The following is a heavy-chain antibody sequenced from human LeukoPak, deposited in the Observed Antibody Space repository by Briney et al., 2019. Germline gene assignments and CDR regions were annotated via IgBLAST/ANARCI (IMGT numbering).Heavy chain of an antibody. D-gene: IGHD4-23*01. CDR1: GYTFTGYY. Sequence: GASVKVSCKASGYTFTGYYMHWVRQAPGQGLEWMGWINPNSGGTNYAQKFQGRVTMTRDTSISTAYMELSRLRSDDTAVYYCARDAGDSVVRNWFDPWGQGTLVTVSS. CDR3: ARDAGDSVVRNWFDP. V-gene: IGHV1-2*02. CDR2: INPNSGGT. J-gene: IGHJ5*02.